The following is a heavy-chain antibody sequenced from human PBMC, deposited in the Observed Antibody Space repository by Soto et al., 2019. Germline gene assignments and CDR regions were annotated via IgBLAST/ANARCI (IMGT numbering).Heavy chain of an antibody. V-gene: IGHV3-33*01. CDR3: ARDRLVPYGYGMDV. D-gene: IGHD2-2*01. CDR2: IWFDGSKK. CDR1: GFTFRSYG. Sequence: QMQLVESGGGVVQPGRSLRLSCAASGFTFRSYGIHWVRQAPGKGLEWVALIWFDGSKKYNVDSVKGRFAVSRDNSKNTLYLQMNSLRVEDTAVYYCARDRLVPYGYGMDVWGQGTTVTVSS. J-gene: IGHJ6*02.